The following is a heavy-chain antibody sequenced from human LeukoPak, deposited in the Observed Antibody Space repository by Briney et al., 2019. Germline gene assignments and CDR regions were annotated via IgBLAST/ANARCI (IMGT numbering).Heavy chain of an antibody. D-gene: IGHD6-13*01. CDR3: ARVSSSSWYDAFDI. J-gene: IGHJ3*02. V-gene: IGHV1-8*01. CDR1: GYTFTSYD. CDR2: MNPNSGNT. Sequence: ASVKVSCKASGYTFTSYDINWVRQATGQGLEWLGWMNPNSGNTGYAQKFQGRVTMTRNTSMSTAYMELSSLRSEDTAVCYCARVSSSSWYDAFDIWGQGTMVTVSS.